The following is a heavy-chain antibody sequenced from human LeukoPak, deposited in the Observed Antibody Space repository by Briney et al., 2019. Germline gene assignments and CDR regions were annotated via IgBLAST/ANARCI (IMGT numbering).Heavy chain of an antibody. CDR3: ARDASVSLLPFYDFWSGYYLGYGMDV. J-gene: IGHJ6*02. CDR2: IYYDGSNK. Sequence: GGSLRLSCAASGLSFRSYGMHWVRQAPGKGLEGVAIIYYDGSNKYYTDSVKGRFTISRDNSKNTLFLQMNSLRAEDTAVYYCARDASVSLLPFYDFWSGYYLGYGMDVWGQGTTVTVSS. V-gene: IGHV3-33*01. CDR1: GLSFRSYG. D-gene: IGHD3-3*01.